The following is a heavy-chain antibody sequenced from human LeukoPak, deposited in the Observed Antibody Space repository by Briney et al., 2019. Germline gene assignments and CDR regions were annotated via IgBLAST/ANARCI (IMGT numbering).Heavy chain of an antibody. CDR1: GGTFSSYA. CDR2: IIPIFGTA. Sequence: ASVKVSCKASGGTFSSYAISWVGQAPGQGLEWMGGIIPIFGTANYAQKFQGRVTITADESTSTAHMELSSLRSEDTAVYYCARGRRKHSGSYLPDYWGQGTLVTVSS. CDR3: ARGRRKHSGSYLPDY. D-gene: IGHD1-26*01. V-gene: IGHV1-69*01. J-gene: IGHJ4*02.